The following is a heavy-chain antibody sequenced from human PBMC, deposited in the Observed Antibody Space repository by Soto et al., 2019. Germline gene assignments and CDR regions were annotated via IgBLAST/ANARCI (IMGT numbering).Heavy chain of an antibody. CDR2: ISACNGNT. CDR1: GYTFNSYG. CDR3: ARYFWSGPLSFSVYQ. D-gene: IGHD3-3*01. V-gene: IGHV1-18*01. J-gene: IGHJ4*01. Sequence: QVLLVQSGAEVKKPGASVKVSCKASGYTFNSYGVSLVRQAPGQGLEWMGRISACNGNTKYSQNLQGRVTMTIDTTTSSAYLEVRSLRYDDTSIYYCARYFWSGPLSFSVYQWGHGTLVTGSS.